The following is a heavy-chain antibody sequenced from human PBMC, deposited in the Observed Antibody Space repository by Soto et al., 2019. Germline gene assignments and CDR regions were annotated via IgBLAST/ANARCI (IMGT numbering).Heavy chain of an antibody. CDR1: VSSFTSYW. CDR3: ARLSYYGSGSYPKLYSYYGMEV. V-gene: IGHV5-10-1*01. Sequence: GESLKISCKGSVSSFTSYWISWVRQMPGKGLELMGRIDPSDSYTNYSPSFQGHVTXLAEKSISTAYLKWSSLKASXTVMYYCARLSYYGSGSYPKLYSYYGMEVGGKGTTVTLS. CDR2: IDPSDSYT. D-gene: IGHD3-10*01. J-gene: IGHJ6*04.